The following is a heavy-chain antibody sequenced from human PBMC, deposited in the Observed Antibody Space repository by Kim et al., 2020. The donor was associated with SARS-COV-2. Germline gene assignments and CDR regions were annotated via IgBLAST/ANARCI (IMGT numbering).Heavy chain of an antibody. J-gene: IGHJ4*02. V-gene: IGHV3-9*01. Sequence: GGSLRLSCAASGFTFDDYAMHWVRQAPGKGLEWVSGISWNSGSIGYADSVKGRFTISRDNAKNSLYLQMNSLRAEDTALYYCAKDESPNRWSQFDYWGQGTLVTVSS. CDR3: AKDESPNRWSQFDY. CDR2: ISWNSGSI. D-gene: IGHD3-3*01. CDR1: GFTFDDYA.